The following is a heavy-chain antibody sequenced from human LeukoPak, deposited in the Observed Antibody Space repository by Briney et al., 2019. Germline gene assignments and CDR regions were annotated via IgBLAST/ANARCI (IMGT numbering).Heavy chain of an antibody. CDR1: GFTFGDYA. J-gene: IGHJ6*03. CDR3: AREGGAGTTWPYYYYYMDV. V-gene: IGHV3-7*01. D-gene: IGHD1-1*01. CDR2: IKQDGSEK. Sequence: GGSLRLSCTASGFTFGDYAMSWVRQAPGKGLEWVANIKQDGSEKYYVDSVKGRFTISRDNAKNSLYLQMNSLRAEDTAVYYCAREGGAGTTWPYYYYYMDVWGKGTTVTVSS.